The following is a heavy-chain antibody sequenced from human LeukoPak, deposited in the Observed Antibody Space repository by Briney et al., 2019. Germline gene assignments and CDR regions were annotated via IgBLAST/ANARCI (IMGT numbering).Heavy chain of an antibody. CDR2: ISSSSSYI. Sequence: PGGSLRLSCAASGFTFSSYSMNWGRQAPGKGLEWVSSISSSSSYIYYADSVKGRFTMSRDNAKNSVYLQINSLRAEDTAVYYCVRFGLPDSGGYYSFDFWGRGTLVTVSS. CDR1: GFTFSSYS. V-gene: IGHV3-21*01. CDR3: VRFGLPDSGGYYSFDF. D-gene: IGHD3-22*01. J-gene: IGHJ4*02.